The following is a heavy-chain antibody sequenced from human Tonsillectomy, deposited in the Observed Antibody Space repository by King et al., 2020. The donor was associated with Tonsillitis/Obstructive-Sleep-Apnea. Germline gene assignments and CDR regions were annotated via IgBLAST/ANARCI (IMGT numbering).Heavy chain of an antibody. V-gene: IGHV3-74*01. Sequence: VQLVESGGDLVQPGGSLRLSCAASVFTFISYWMHWVRQAPGKGLVWVSRINSDGSSTSYADSVKGRFTISRDNANNTLYVQMSSLRAEDTAVYYCSRVADLPTSGPTYYYGMDVWGQGTTVTVSS. CDR3: SRVADLPTSGPTYYYGMDV. J-gene: IGHJ6*02. CDR2: INSDGSST. D-gene: IGHD1-26*01. CDR1: VFTFISYW.